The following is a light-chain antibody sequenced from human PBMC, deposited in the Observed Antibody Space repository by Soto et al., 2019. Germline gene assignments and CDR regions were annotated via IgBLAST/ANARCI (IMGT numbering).Light chain of an antibody. Sequence: QSALTQPASVSGSPGQSITIFCTGTSSDVGGYNYVSWYQQHPGKAPKLIIXXXXXXXXXXXXXXSGSKSGNTASLTISGXXXXXXXXXYCSSYRSSSTLLFGGGTKLTVL. V-gene: IGLV2-14*01. CDR1: SSDVGGYNY. CDR2: XXX. J-gene: IGLJ2*01. CDR3: SSYRSSSTLL.